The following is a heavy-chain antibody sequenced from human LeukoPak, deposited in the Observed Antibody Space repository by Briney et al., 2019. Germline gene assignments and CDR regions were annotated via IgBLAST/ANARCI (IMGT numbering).Heavy chain of an antibody. CDR3: ARDRSWYSSSLNRYYYGMDV. Sequence: SETLSLTCTVXGXXXSSXXXSWIRQXXXXXXXXXXXXXXXGSTNYKPSLTSRVTISVDTSKKQFYLKLSSVTAADTAVYYCARDRSWYSSSLNRYYYGMDVWGQGTTVTVSS. J-gene: IGHJ6*02. CDR2: XXXXGST. V-gene: IGHV4-59*01. CDR1: GXXXSSXX. D-gene: IGHD6-13*01.